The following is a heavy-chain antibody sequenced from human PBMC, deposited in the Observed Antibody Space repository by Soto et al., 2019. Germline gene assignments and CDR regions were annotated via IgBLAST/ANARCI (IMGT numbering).Heavy chain of an antibody. CDR3: ARGWGRIFDY. D-gene: IGHD7-27*01. V-gene: IGHV4-34*01. CDR1: GGSFSGYY. J-gene: IGHJ4*02. CDR2: INHSGST. Sequence: SATLSLTCAVYGGSFSGYYWSWIRQPPGKGLEWIGEINHSGSTNYNPSLKSRVTISVDTSKNQFSLKLSSVAAADTAVYYCARGWGRIFDYWGQGPRSPSPQ.